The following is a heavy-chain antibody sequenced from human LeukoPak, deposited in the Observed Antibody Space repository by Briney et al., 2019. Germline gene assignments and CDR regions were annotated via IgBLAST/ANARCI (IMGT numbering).Heavy chain of an antibody. V-gene: IGHV1-2*04. CDR1: GYTFTGYY. CDR2: INPNSGGT. CDR3: ARVRGSGAPHYGMDV. J-gene: IGHJ6*04. Sequence: ASVKVSCKASGYTFTGYYMHWVRQAPGQGLEWMGWINPNSGGTNYAQKFQGWVTMTRDTSISTAYMELSRLRSDDTAVYYCARVRGSGAPHYGMDVWGKGTTVTVSS. D-gene: IGHD3-10*01.